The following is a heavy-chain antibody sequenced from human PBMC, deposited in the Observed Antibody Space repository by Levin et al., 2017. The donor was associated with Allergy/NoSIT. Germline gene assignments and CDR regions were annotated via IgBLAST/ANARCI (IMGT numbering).Heavy chain of an antibody. CDR1: GFTFSGYH. CDR2: ISSSNSGSDTK. CDR3: ARDVSPGGWATHAFDF. J-gene: IGHJ3*01. V-gene: IGHV3-48*01. D-gene: IGHD6-19*01. Sequence: SCAASGFTFSGYHMHWVRQAPGKALQWISYISSSNSGSDTKSYTDSVKGRFTVSRDNSKNSLYLQMTSLEVEDTAVYYCARDVSPGGWATHAFDFWGQGTMVTVSS.